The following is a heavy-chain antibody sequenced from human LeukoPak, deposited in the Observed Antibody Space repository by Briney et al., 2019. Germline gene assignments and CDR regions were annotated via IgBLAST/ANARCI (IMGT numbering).Heavy chain of an antibody. CDR3: ARGDKFSGDY. Sequence: GGSLRLSCAAFGFTFSTYWMSWFRQAPGKGLEWVANIHQDGNEKYYVDSVKGRFTISRDNAKNSLYLQMNSLRAEDTAVYYCARGDKFSGDYWGQGTLVTVSS. D-gene: IGHD2-15*01. CDR1: GFTFSTYW. CDR2: IHQDGNEK. J-gene: IGHJ4*02. V-gene: IGHV3-7*04.